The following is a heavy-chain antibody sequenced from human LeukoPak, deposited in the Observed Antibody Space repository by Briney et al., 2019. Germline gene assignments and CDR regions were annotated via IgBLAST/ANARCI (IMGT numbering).Heavy chain of an antibody. Sequence: KPSETLSLTCTVSGGSISSSSYYWGWIRQPPGKGLEWIGSIYYSRSTYYNPSLKSRVTISVDTSKNQFSLKLSSVTAADTAVYYCARHKALTTFWGQGTLVTVSS. CDR2: IYYSRST. CDR1: GGSISSSSYY. J-gene: IGHJ4*02. CDR3: ARHKALTTF. V-gene: IGHV4-39*01. D-gene: IGHD2/OR15-2a*01.